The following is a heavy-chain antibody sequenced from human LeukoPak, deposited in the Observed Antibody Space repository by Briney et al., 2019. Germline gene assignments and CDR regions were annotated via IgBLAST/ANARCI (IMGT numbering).Heavy chain of an antibody. D-gene: IGHD3-3*01. CDR2: IYYSGTT. Sequence: SETLSLTCTVSGGSISSYYWNWIRQPPGKGLEWLGYIYYSGTTNYNPSLESRVTISVDTSKNQFSLKLSSVTAADTALYYCARGGGYYFDLDYWGQGTLVTVSS. V-gene: IGHV4-59*01. J-gene: IGHJ4*02. CDR3: ARGGGYYFDLDY. CDR1: GGSISSYY.